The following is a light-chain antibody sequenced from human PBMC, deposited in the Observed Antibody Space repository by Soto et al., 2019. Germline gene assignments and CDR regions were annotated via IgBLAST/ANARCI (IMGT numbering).Light chain of an antibody. CDR3: LQNHNYPFT. J-gene: IGKJ4*01. Sequence: AIQMAQSPSSLSASVGDRVTITCRASQGIGNDVGWYQQKPGKAPKLLLYAATTLQSGVPSRFSGTRSGTYFTLPISSLHPEYSATYYYLQNHNYPFTFGGGTKVEIK. CDR2: AAT. V-gene: IGKV1-6*02. CDR1: QGIGND.